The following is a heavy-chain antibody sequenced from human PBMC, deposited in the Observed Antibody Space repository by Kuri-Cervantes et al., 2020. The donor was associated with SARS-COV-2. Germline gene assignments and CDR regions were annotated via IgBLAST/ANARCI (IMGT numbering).Heavy chain of an antibody. CDR1: GLTVFSHAW. CDR3: ARSTPFRRLVVISQGGAFDI. D-gene: IGHD3-22*01. Sequence: GESLKISCAVSGLTVFSHAWINWVRQPPGRGLEWVGRIIRGGTTDYAAPVKDRFIISRDDSKNTFYLQMNSLKTEDTAVYYCARSTPFRRLVVISQGGAFDIWGQGTMVTVSS. CDR2: IIRGGTT. J-gene: IGHJ3*02. V-gene: IGHV3-15*07.